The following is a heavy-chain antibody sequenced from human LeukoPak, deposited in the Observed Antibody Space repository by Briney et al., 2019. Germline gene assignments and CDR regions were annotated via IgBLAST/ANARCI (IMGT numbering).Heavy chain of an antibody. V-gene: IGHV3-7*01. J-gene: IGHJ4*02. D-gene: IGHD6-19*01. CDR3: ARDRGSSGWYEFDY. CDR1: GFTSSNYW. CDR2: IKQDGSGK. Sequence: GGSLRISCAASGFTSSNYWMSWVRQAPGKGLEWVANIKQDGSGKYYVDSVKGRFTISRDNAKNSLYLQMNSLRAEDTAVYYCARDRGSSGWYEFDYWGQGTLATVSS.